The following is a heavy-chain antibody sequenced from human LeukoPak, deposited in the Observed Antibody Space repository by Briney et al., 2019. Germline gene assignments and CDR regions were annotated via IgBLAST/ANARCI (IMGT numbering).Heavy chain of an antibody. V-gene: IGHV3-33*06. J-gene: IGHJ6*02. CDR3: AKDDPRPYYDSSGYYVGDYYGMDV. Sequence: PGRSLRLSCAASGFTFSSYGMHWVRQAPGKGLEWVAVIWYDGSNKYYADSVKGRFTISRDNSKNTLYLQMNSLRAEDTAVYYCAKDDPRPYYDSSGYYVGDYYGMDVWGQGTTVTVSS. CDR1: GFTFSSYG. CDR2: IWYDGSNK. D-gene: IGHD3-22*01.